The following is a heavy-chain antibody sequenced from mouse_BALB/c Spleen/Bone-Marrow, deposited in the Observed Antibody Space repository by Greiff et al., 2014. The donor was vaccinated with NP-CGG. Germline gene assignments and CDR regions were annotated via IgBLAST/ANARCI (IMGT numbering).Heavy chain of an antibody. J-gene: IGHJ2*01. CDR3: GRWAN. V-gene: IGHV1-37*01. CDR1: GYSFTDYF. CDR2: INPYNGVT. Sequence: EVQVVESGPELVKPGASVKISCKASGYSFTDYFMNWVKQSHGKSLEWIGRINPYNGVTFYNQNFKGKATLTVDKSSSTAHMELLSLTSEDSAVYYCGRWANWGQGTTPTVSS.